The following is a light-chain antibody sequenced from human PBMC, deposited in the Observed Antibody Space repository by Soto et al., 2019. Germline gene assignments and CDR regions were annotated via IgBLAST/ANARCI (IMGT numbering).Light chain of an antibody. CDR3: QQYNSYSQT. J-gene: IGKJ1*01. Sequence: DIQMTQSPSTLSASVGDRVTITCRASQSISNYLAWYQQKPGKAPKLLIYAASTLQSGVPSRFSGSGSGTEFTLTISSLQPDDFATYYCQQYNSYSQTFGQGTKV. CDR1: QSISNY. V-gene: IGKV1-5*01. CDR2: AAS.